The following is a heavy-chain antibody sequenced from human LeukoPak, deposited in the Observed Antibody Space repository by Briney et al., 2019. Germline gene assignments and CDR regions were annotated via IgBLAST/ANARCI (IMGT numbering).Heavy chain of an antibody. CDR1: GFTFSGYA. CDR3: VRERDY. J-gene: IGHJ4*02. V-gene: IGHV3-30-3*01. Sequence: SGGSLRLSCAASGFTFSGYAMHWVRKAPGKGLEWVAVISYDGSNKYYAGSVKGRFTISRDNSKNSLYLQMNSLRAGDTAVYYCVRERDYLGQGTLVTASS. CDR2: ISYDGSNK.